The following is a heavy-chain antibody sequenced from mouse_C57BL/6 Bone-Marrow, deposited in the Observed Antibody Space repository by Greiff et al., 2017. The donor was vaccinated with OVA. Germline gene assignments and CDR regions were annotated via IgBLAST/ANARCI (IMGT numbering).Heavy chain of an antibody. Sequence: KGLEWVARIRSKSNNYATYYADSVKDRFTISRDDSESMLYLQMNNLKTEDTAMYYCVGWLLRAMDYWGQGTSVTVSS. CDR3: VGWLLRAMDY. D-gene: IGHD2-3*01. J-gene: IGHJ4*01. CDR2: IRSKSNNYAT. V-gene: IGHV10-1*01.